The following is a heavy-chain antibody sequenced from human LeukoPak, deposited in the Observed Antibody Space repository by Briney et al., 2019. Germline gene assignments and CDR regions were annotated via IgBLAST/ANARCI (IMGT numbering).Heavy chain of an antibody. CDR3: ARARGRLNWFDP. Sequence: SETLSLTCAVSGGSISSYYWSWIRQPPGKGLEWIGYIYYSGSTNYNPSLKSRVTISVDMFKNQFSLKLSSVTAADTAVYYCARARGRLNWFDPWGQGTLVTVSS. CDR1: GGSISSYY. V-gene: IGHV4-59*01. CDR2: IYYSGST. D-gene: IGHD2-15*01. J-gene: IGHJ5*02.